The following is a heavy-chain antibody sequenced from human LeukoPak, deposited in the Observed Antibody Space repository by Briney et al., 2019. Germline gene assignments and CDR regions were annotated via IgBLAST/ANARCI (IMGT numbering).Heavy chain of an antibody. CDR3: ARSRGYYYDSSGYYIGATFDY. V-gene: IGHV4-39*01. Sequence: SETLSLTCTVSGGSISSSSYYWGWIRQPPGKGLEWIGSIYYSGSTYYNPSLKSRVTISVDTSKNQFSLKLSSVTAADTAVYYCARSRGYYYDSSGYYIGATFDYWGQGTLVTVSS. J-gene: IGHJ4*02. D-gene: IGHD3-22*01. CDR2: IYYSGST. CDR1: GGSISSSSYY.